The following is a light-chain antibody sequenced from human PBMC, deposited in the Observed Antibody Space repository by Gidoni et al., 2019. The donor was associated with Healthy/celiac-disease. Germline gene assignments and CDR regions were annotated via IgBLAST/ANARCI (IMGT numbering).Light chain of an antibody. Sequence: DIVLTQSPATLSSSPGERATLSCRASQSVSSYLAWYQQKPGQAPRLLIYYASNRATGIPARFSGSGSGTDFTLTISSLEPEDFAVYYCQQRSNWPRSITFGQGTRLEIK. V-gene: IGKV3-11*01. J-gene: IGKJ5*01. CDR3: QQRSNWPRSIT. CDR2: YAS. CDR1: QSVSSY.